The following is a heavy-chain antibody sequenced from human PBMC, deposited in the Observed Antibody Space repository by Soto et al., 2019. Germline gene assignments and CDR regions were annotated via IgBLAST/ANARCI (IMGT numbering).Heavy chain of an antibody. CDR1: GFSFSILA. D-gene: IGHD2-21*02. CDR2: ISGRGVDT. CDR3: AKDQTEVTLFDY. V-gene: IGHV3-23*01. J-gene: IGHJ4*02. Sequence: WGALVVGCASSGFSFSILAMSWVRQAPGKGLEWVSSISGRGVDTLYADSVNGRFTISRDNSRNTLYLQVNSLRAEDTAVYYCAKDQTEVTLFDYWGQGTLVTAPQ.